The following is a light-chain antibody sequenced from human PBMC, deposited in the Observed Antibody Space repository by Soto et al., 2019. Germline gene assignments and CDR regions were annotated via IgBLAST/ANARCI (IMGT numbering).Light chain of an antibody. J-gene: IGKJ5*01. CDR1: QSVTSN. V-gene: IGKV3-15*01. CDR3: HQYNNWPPT. CDR2: GAS. Sequence: EIVMTQSPATLSVSPGERATLSCRASQSVTSNLAWYQQKPGQAPRLLIYGASTRATGIPARFSGSGSGTEFTLTISSLQSADFAASYCHQYNNWPPTFGQGTRLEIK.